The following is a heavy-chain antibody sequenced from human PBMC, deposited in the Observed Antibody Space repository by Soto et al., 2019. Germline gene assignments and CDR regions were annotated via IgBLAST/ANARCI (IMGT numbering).Heavy chain of an antibody. CDR2: INSDGSST. CDR3: ARGSGYSDAFDI. J-gene: IGHJ3*02. V-gene: IGHV3-74*01. CDR1: GFTFSSYW. Sequence: GGSLRLSCAASGFTFSSYWMHWVRQAPGKGLVWVSRINSDGSSTSSADSVKGRFTISRDNAKNTLYLQMNSLRAEDTAVYYCARGSGYSDAFDIWGQGTMVTVSS. D-gene: IGHD3-3*01.